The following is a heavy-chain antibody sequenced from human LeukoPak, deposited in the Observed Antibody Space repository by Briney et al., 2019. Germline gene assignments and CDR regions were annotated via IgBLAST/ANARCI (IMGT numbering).Heavy chain of an antibody. Sequence: GGSLRLSCAASGFTFSSYAMSWVRQAPGKGLEWVSGITGSGYSTYYADSLKGRFTISRDNSKKTLYLQMNSLRVEDTAVYYCAKDEQQLDLDYYYGMDVWGQGTTVTVSS. CDR3: AKDEQQLDLDYYYGMDV. J-gene: IGHJ6*02. D-gene: IGHD6-13*01. V-gene: IGHV3-23*01. CDR1: GFTFSSYA. CDR2: ITGSGYST.